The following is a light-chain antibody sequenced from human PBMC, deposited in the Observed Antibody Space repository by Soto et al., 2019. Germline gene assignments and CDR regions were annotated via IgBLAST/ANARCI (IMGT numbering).Light chain of an antibody. V-gene: IGKV3-20*01. CDR3: QQNGRS. CDR2: GAS. Sequence: EIVLTQSPATLSLSPGERATLSCRASQSVTSTYLAWYQQKPGQAPRLLIYGASNRATGISDRFRGRGSGTYFTLTISRLEPEDFAVYYCQQNGRSFGPGTNVDLK. CDR1: QSVTSTY. J-gene: IGKJ3*01.